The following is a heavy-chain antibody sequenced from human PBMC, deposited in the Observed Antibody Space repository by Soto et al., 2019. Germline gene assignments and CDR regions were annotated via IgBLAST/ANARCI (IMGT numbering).Heavy chain of an antibody. V-gene: IGHV1-18*01. CDR1: GYTFTSYG. CDR3: ARNFRRFLEWLPHTSWFDP. J-gene: IGHJ5*02. Sequence: ASVKVSCKSSGYTFTSYGISCVRQAPGQGLEWMGWIGAYNGNTNYAQKLQGRVTMTTDTSTSTAYMELRSLRSDDTAVYYCARNFRRFLEWLPHTSWFDPWGQETLVTVSS. D-gene: IGHD3-3*01. CDR2: IGAYNGNT.